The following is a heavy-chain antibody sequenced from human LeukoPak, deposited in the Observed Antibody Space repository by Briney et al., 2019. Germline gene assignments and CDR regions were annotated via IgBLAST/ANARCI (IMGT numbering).Heavy chain of an antibody. CDR2: IIPIFGTA. Sequence: GSSVKVSCKASGGTFSSYAISWVRQAPGQGLEWMGGIIPIFGTANYAQKFQGRVTITTDESTSTAYMELRSLRSDDTAVYYCARLRFLEWLSGDYWGQGTLVTVSS. J-gene: IGHJ4*02. D-gene: IGHD3-3*01. CDR1: GGTFSSYA. CDR3: ARLRFLEWLSGDY. V-gene: IGHV1-69*05.